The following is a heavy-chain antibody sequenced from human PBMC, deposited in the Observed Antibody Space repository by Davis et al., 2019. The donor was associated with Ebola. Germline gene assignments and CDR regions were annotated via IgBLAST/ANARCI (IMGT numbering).Heavy chain of an antibody. Sequence: GESLKISCAASEFTFSSYEMNWVRQAPGKGLEWVAAIKHDGSTKYYLDSVKGRFTISRDNTKNSLYLQMNSLRAEDTAVYYCARDRGHCSYDSWGQGTLVTVSS. CDR2: IKHDGSTK. D-gene: IGHD3-16*01. V-gene: IGHV3-7*01. J-gene: IGHJ5*02. CDR1: EFTFSSYE. CDR3: ARDRGHCSYDS.